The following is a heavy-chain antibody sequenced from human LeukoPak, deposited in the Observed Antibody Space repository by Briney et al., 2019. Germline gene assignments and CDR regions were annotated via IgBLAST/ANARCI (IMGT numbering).Heavy chain of an antibody. CDR2: IKQDGSEK. J-gene: IGHJ6*03. CDR3: VRVYYFGSGSCSSYYYYMDV. D-gene: IGHD3-10*01. CDR1: GFTFSSYW. Sequence: GGSLRLSCAASGFTFSSYWMTWVRQAPGKGLEWVATIKQDGSEKYYVDSVKGRFTISRDNAKNSLFLQMNSLRAEDTAVYYCVRVYYFGSGSCSSYYYYMDVWGKGTTVTVSS. V-gene: IGHV3-7*01.